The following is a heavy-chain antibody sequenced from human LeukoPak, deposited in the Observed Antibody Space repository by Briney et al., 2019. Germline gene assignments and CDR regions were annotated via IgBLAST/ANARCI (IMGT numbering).Heavy chain of an antibody. CDR1: GFTFTNAW. CDR3: TTRTWADGFDI. Sequence: PGGSLRLSCAASGFTFTNAWMSWVRQAPGKGLEWIGRIKSKNDGGTADYVAPVKGRITISRDDSKNTLYLQINSLKTDDTALYYCTTRTWADGFDIWGQGTMLTVSS. CDR2: IKSKNDGGTA. J-gene: IGHJ3*02. D-gene: IGHD2-2*01. V-gene: IGHV3-15*01.